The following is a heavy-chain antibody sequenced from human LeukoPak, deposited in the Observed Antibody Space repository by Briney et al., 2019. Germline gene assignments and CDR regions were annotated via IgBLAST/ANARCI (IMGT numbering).Heavy chain of an antibody. V-gene: IGHV3-74*01. D-gene: IGHD4-11*01. Sequence: PGGSLRLSCAVSGFIFSSHWMHWVRQAPGKGLEWVSRIKTDGSSTDYVDSVKGRFTISRDNAKDTLYLQMNSLRVEDTAVYYCARDHSPGWFGPWGQGTLVTVSS. CDR3: ARDHSPGWFGP. CDR1: GFIFSSHW. CDR2: IKTDGSST. J-gene: IGHJ5*02.